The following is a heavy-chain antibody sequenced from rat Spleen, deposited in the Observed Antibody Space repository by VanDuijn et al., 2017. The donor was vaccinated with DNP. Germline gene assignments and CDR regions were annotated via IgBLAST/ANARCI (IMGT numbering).Heavy chain of an antibody. V-gene: IGHV5-25*01. J-gene: IGHJ4*01. Sequence: EVQLVESGGGLVQPGRSLKLSCAASGFTFSNYYMAWVRQAPKKGLEWVATISTSGSRTYYPDSVKGRFTISRDNAKSSLYLQMNSLKSEDTATYYCARRMTIAADYYAMDAWGQGTSVTVSS. D-gene: IGHD1-2*01. CDR1: GFTFSNYY. CDR3: ARRMTIAADYYAMDA. CDR2: ISTSGSRT.